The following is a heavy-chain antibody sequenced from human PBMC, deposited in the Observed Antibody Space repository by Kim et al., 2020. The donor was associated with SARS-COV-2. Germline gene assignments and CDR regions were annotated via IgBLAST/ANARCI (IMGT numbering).Heavy chain of an antibody. CDR3: ARATDYGEDYYYYGMDV. V-gene: IGHV4-59*08. CDR1: GGSISSYY. Sequence: SETLSLTCTVSGGSISSYYWSWIRQPPGKGLEWIGYIYYSGSTNYNPSLKSRVTISVDTSKNQFSLKLSSVTAADTAVYYCARATDYGEDYYYYGMDVWGQGTTVTVSS. D-gene: IGHD4-17*01. CDR2: IYYSGST. J-gene: IGHJ6*02.